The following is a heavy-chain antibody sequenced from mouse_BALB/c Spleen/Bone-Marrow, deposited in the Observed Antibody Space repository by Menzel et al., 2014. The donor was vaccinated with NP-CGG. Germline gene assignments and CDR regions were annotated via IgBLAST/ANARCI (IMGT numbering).Heavy chain of an antibody. Sequence: VQLQQSGAELVKPGASVKLSCTASGFNIKDTYMHWVKQRPEQGLEWIGRIDPANGNTKYDPKFQGKATITADTSFNTAYLQLSSLTSEDTAVYYCARFPYDYGGGDYWGQGTSLTVSS. CDR3: ARFPYDYGGGDY. D-gene: IGHD2-4*01. V-gene: IGHV14-3*02. CDR1: GFNIKDTY. J-gene: IGHJ2*02. CDR2: IDPANGNT.